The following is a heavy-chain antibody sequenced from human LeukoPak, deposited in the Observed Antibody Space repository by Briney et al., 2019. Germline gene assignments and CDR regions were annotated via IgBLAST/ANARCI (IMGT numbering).Heavy chain of an antibody. CDR1: GGSISSYY. V-gene: IGHV4-4*09. CDR2: IYTSGST. Sequence: SETLSLTCTVSGGSISSYYWSWIRQPPGKGLEWIGYIYTSGSTNYNPSLKSRVTISVDTSKNQFSLKLSSVTAADTAVYYCARQNYDFWSGYYGGLWYHYYYMDVWGKGTTVTVSS. J-gene: IGHJ6*03. D-gene: IGHD3-3*01. CDR3: ARQNYDFWSGYYGGLWYHYYYMDV.